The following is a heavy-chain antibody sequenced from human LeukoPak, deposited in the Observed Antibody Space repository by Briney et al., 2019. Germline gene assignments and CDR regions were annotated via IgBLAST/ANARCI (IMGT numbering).Heavy chain of an antibody. CDR2: INAGNGNT. J-gene: IGHJ4*02. CDR1: GYTFTSYA. Sequence: ASVKVSCKASGYTFTSYAMHWVRQAPGQRLEWMGWINAGNGNTKYSQKFQGRVTITRDTSASTAYMELSSLRSEDTAVYYCARDPLTYSESPTGVFDYWGQGTLVTVSS. D-gene: IGHD1-26*01. CDR3: ARDPLTYSESPTGVFDY. V-gene: IGHV1-3*01.